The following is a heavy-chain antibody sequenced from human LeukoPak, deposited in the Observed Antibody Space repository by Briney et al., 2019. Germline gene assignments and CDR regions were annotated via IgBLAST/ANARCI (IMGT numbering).Heavy chain of an antibody. V-gene: IGHV1-69*13. CDR2: IIPIFGTA. CDR1: GGTFSRYA. J-gene: IGHJ3*02. Sequence: SVKVSCKASGGTFSRYAISCVPEAPGQGLGWMGGIIPIFGTANYAQKFQGRVTIAADESTSTAYMELSSLRSEDTAVYYCASRYCSGGSCYSSAVQTNDAFDIWGQGTMVTVSS. CDR3: ASRYCSGGSCYSSAVQTNDAFDI. D-gene: IGHD2-15*01.